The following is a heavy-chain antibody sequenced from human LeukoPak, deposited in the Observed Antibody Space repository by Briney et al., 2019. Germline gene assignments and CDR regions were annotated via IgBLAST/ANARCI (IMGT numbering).Heavy chain of an antibody. CDR3: ARPRLFLGNWFDP. D-gene: IGHD3-22*01. CDR1: GYTFTGYY. CDR2: INPNSGGT. Sequence: ASVKVSCKASGYTFTGYYMHWVRQAPGQGLEWVGWINPNSGGTNYAQKFQGRVTMTRDTSISTAYMELSRPRSDDTAVYYCARPRLFLGNWFDPWGQGTLVTVSS. J-gene: IGHJ5*02. V-gene: IGHV1-2*02.